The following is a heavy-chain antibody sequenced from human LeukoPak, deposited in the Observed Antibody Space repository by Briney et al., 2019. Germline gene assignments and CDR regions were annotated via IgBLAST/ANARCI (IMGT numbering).Heavy chain of an antibody. Sequence: PSETLSLTCTVFGGSISTNYWSWIRQPPGKGLEWIGYIYYSGRTNYNPSLMSRVTISVDKSKNQFSLKLSSVTAADTAVYYCARRPGRLGELSSHPFDYWGQGTLVTVSS. D-gene: IGHD3-16*02. CDR1: GGSISTNY. V-gene: IGHV4-59*12. CDR2: IYYSGRT. J-gene: IGHJ4*02. CDR3: ARRPGRLGELSSHPFDY.